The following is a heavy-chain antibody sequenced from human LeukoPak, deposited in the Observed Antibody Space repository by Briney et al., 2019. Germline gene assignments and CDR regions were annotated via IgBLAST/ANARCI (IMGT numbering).Heavy chain of an antibody. CDR2: IYSGGRT. CDR3: ARAPMITFGGVIVRDY. V-gene: IGHV3-66*01. J-gene: IGHJ4*02. CDR1: GFTVSSNY. D-gene: IGHD3-16*02. Sequence: GGSLRLSCAASGFTVSSNYMSWVRQAPGKGLEWVSVIYSGGRTYYADSVKGRFTISRDNSKNMLYLQMNSLRAEDTAVYYCARAPMITFGGVIVRDYWGQGTLVTVSS.